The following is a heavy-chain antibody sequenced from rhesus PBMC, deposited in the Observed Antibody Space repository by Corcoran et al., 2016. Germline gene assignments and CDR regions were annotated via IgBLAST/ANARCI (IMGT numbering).Heavy chain of an antibody. Sequence: QVQLQESGPGLVKPSETLSLTCVVSGGSISSNYWNWIRQPPGKGLEWIGHIYGGTASTSYTPTPTSRVTISPDTSKTQFSLKLSSVTAADTAMYYCASAYGLDSWGQGVVVTVSS. CDR3: ASAYGLDS. CDR2: IYGGTAST. V-gene: IGHV4-147*01. J-gene: IGHJ6*01. CDR1: GGSISSNY.